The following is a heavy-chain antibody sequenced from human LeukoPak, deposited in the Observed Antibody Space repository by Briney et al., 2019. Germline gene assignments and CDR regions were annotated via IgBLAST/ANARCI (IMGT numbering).Heavy chain of an antibody. J-gene: IGHJ4*02. CDR1: GFTFRTSG. Sequence: GGTLRLSCAASGFTFRTSGMSWVRQAPGKGLGWVSAISGSGVSTYYADSVKGRFTISRDNSKNTLYLQMNSLRAEDTAVYYCAKRSAESSGYFDYWGQGTLVTVSS. CDR2: ISGSGVST. V-gene: IGHV3-23*01. CDR3: AKRSAESSGYFDY. D-gene: IGHD6-19*01.